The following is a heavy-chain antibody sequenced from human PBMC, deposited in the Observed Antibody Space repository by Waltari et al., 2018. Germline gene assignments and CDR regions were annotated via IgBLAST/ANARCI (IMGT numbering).Heavy chain of an antibody. D-gene: IGHD6-19*01. Sequence: QVQLVESGGGVVQPGRSLRLSCAASGFTFSSYGMPWVRQAPGKGLEWVAVIGYDGSNKYYADSVKGRFTISRDNSKNTLYLQMNSLRAEDTAVYYCAIGGSSGWTDAFDIWGQGTMVTVSS. CDR2: IGYDGSNK. J-gene: IGHJ3*02. CDR3: AIGGSSGWTDAFDI. V-gene: IGHV3-33*01. CDR1: GFTFSSYG.